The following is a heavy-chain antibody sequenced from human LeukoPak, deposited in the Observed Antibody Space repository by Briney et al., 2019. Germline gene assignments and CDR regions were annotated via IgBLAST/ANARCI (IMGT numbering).Heavy chain of an antibody. CDR3: ARHEEGIFDY. Sequence: SETLSLTCTVSGGSISSSSYYWGWIRQPPGKGLEWIGSIYYSGSTYYNPSLKSRVTISVDTSKNQFPLKLSSVTAADTAVYYCARHEEGIFDYWGQGTLVTVSS. CDR1: GGSISSSSYY. V-gene: IGHV4-39*01. D-gene: IGHD2-15*01. J-gene: IGHJ4*02. CDR2: IYYSGST.